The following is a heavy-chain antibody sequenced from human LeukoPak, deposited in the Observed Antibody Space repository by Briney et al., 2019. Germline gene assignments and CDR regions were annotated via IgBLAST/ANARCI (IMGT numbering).Heavy chain of an antibody. D-gene: IGHD6-19*01. V-gene: IGHV3-30-3*01. CDR3: ARAYSSGWYYFDY. CDR2: ISYDGSNK. Sequence: PGGSLRLSCAASGFTFSSYAMHWVRQAPGKGLEWVAVISYDGSNKYYADSVKGRFTISRDNSKNTLYLQMHSLRAEDTAVYYCARAYSSGWYYFDYWGQGTLVTVSS. CDR1: GFTFSSYA. J-gene: IGHJ4*02.